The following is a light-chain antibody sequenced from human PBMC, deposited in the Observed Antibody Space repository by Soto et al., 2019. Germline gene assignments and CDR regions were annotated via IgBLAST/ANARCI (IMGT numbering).Light chain of an antibody. CDR2: DVS. CDR3: SSYTSSSTLRV. J-gene: IGLJ2*01. CDR1: SSDVGGYNY. Sequence: QSALTQPASVSGSPGQSITISCTGTSSDVGGYNYVSWYQQHPGKAPKLIIYDVSNRPSGVSNRFSGSKSANTASLTISGLQAEDEADYYCSSYTSSSTLRVFGGGT. V-gene: IGLV2-14*01.